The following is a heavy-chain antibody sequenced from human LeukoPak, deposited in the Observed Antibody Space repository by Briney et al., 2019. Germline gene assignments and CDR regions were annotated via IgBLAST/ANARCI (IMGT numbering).Heavy chain of an antibody. CDR3: AHRVGGWHYFDY. D-gene: IGHD6-19*01. CDR2: IYWNDDK. J-gene: IGHJ4*02. V-gene: IGHV2-5*01. CDR1: GFSLSTSGVG. Sequence: SGPTLVKPAQTLTLTRTFSGFSLSTSGVGVGWIRQPPGKALEWLALIYWNDDKRYSPSLKSRLTITKDTSKNQVVLTMTNMDPVDTATYYCAHRVGGWHYFDYWGQGTLVTVSS.